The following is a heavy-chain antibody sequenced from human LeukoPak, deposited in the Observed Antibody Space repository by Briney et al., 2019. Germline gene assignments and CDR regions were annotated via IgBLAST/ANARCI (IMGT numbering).Heavy chain of an antibody. CDR3: AREREVRGVIIIIPYGMEV. V-gene: IGHV3-23*01. CDR2: SCGSGGST. CDR1: GFTFSSYA. Sequence: GGSLRLSCAASGFTFSSYAMNWVRPAPGKGLDWVPASCGSGGSTYYEDSVKGRFTISRDNSKNTLYLQMNSLRAEDTAVYYCAREREVRGVIIIIPYGMEVWGEGSTVTVSS. J-gene: IGHJ6*01. D-gene: IGHD3-10*01.